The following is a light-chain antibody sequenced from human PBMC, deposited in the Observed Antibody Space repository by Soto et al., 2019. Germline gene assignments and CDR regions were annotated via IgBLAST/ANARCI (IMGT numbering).Light chain of an antibody. V-gene: IGLV2-8*01. Sequence: SLLTQPPAASGCPGQSVTISCSGTSSDVGGYNYVSWFRQHPGKAPTLLIYEVTKRPSGVPDRFSGYKSGNTASLTVSGLQAEDEADYYCTSYAGSNSFVFGTGTKVTVL. CDR2: EVT. CDR1: SSDVGGYNY. CDR3: TSYAGSNSFV. J-gene: IGLJ1*01.